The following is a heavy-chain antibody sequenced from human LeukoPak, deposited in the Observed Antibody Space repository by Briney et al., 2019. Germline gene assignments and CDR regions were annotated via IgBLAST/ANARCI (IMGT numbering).Heavy chain of an antibody. D-gene: IGHD2-2*01. CDR3: AREVPAAINWFDP. Sequence: SETLSLTCTVSGCSISSYYWSWIRQPPGKGLEWIGYIYYSGSTNYNPSLKSRVTISVDTSKNQFSLKLSSVTAADTAVYYCAREVPAAINWFDPWGQGTLVTVSS. V-gene: IGHV4-59*01. J-gene: IGHJ5*02. CDR2: IYYSGST. CDR1: GCSISSYY.